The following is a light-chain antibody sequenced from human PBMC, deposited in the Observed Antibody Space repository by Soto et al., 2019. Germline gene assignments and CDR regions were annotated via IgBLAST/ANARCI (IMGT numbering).Light chain of an antibody. J-gene: IGLJ3*02. CDR1: SSTIGAGYD. V-gene: IGLV1-40*01. Sequence: QPVLTQPPSVSGAPGQRVTISCTGSSSTIGAGYDVHWYQQLPGRAPKLLIYGTSNRPSGVPDRFSGSKSGTSASLAITGFQAEDEADYYCQSYNTSLSGSLFGGGTKVTVL. CDR2: GTS. CDR3: QSYNTSLSGSL.